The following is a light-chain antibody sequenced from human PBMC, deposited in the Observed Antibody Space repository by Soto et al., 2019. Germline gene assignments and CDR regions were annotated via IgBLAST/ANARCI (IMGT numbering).Light chain of an antibody. CDR3: QQYSSWPFT. J-gene: IGKJ3*01. Sequence: EIVLTQSPATLSVFPGEKATLSCGASQRVSNNLAWYHQKPGQAPRPLIYGASTRATGVPARFSGSGSGTEFTLTISILQSEDSAIYYCQQYSSWPFTFGPGTKVAIE. CDR1: QRVSNN. V-gene: IGKV3-15*01. CDR2: GAS.